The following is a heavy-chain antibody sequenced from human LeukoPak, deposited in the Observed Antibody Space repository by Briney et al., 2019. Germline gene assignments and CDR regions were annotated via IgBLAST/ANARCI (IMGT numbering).Heavy chain of an antibody. CDR3: ARASVRFLEWLLYHFDY. Sequence: GGSLRPSCAASGFTFSSYSMNWVRQAPGKGLEWVSSISSSSSYIYYADSVKGRFTISRDNAKNSLYLQMNSLRAEDTAVYYCARASVRFLEWLLYHFDYWGQGTLVTVSS. J-gene: IGHJ4*02. CDR2: ISSSSSYI. CDR1: GFTFSSYS. V-gene: IGHV3-21*01. D-gene: IGHD3-3*01.